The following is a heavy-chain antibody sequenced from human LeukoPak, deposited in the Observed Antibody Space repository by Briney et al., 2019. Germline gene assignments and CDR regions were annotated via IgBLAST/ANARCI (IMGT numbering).Heavy chain of an antibody. J-gene: IGHJ4*02. V-gene: IGHV3-53*01. CDR1: GFTVTSNY. D-gene: IGHD2-15*01. Sequence: GGSLRLSCAASGFTVTSNYMTWVRQAPGKGLEWVSVIDSGGSTYYADSVKGRLTISRDNSKNTLYLQMNSLRAEDTAVYYCAREQGSCSGGSCYSGGSFDYWGQGTLVTVSS. CDR2: IDSGGST. CDR3: AREQGSCSGGSCYSGGSFDY.